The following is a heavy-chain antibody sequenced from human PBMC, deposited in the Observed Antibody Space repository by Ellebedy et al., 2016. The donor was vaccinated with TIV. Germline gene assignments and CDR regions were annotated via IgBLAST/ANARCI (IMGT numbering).Heavy chain of an antibody. Sequence: GESLKISCEGSGYSFTRYWIAWVRQMPGKGLEWMGIIYPGDSDTRYSPSFQGQVTISADKSISTAYLQWSSLKASDTAMYYCATKTLRHAFDIWGQGTMVTVSS. CDR1: GYSFTRYW. D-gene: IGHD5/OR15-5a*01. CDR3: ATKTLRHAFDI. CDR2: IYPGDSDT. V-gene: IGHV5-51*01. J-gene: IGHJ3*02.